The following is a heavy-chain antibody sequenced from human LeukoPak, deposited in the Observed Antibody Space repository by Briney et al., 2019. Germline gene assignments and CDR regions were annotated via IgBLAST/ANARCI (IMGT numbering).Heavy chain of an antibody. CDR2: IYTSGST. CDR3: AREWMVRGVIAFSWFDP. V-gene: IGHV4-4*07. D-gene: IGHD3-10*01. Sequence: NSSETLSLTCTVSGGSISSYYWSWIRQPAGKGLEWIGRIYTSGSTNYNPSLKSRVTMSVDTSKNQFSLKLSSVTAADTAVYYCAREWMVRGVIAFSWFDPWGQGTLVTVSS. CDR1: GGSISSYY. J-gene: IGHJ5*02.